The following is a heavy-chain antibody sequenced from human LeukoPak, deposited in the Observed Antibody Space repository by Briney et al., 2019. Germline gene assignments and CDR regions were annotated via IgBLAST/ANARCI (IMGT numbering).Heavy chain of an antibody. V-gene: IGHV4-34*01. D-gene: IGHD3-22*01. CDR2: INHSGST. CDR1: GGSFSGYY. CDR3: ARATYYYDSSGYPLSIYFDY. J-gene: IGHJ4*02. Sequence: SETLSLTCAVYGGSFSGYYWSWIRQPPGKGLEWIGEINHSGSTNYSPSLKSRVTISVDTSKNQFSLKLSSVTAADTAVYYCARATYYYDSSGYPLSIYFDYWGQGTLVTVSS.